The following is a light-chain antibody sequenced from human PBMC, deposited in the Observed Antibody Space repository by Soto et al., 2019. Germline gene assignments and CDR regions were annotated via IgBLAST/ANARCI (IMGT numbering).Light chain of an antibody. CDR2: GAS. Sequence: EIVMTQSPATLSVSPGERATLSCRASQSVRSNLAWYQQKPGQAPRLLIYGASTRATGIPARFSGSGSGTEFTLTISSLQSEDFAVYYCQQYNNWTPEVTFGGGTKVEIK. CDR1: QSVRSN. V-gene: IGKV3-15*01. CDR3: QQYNNWTPEVT. J-gene: IGKJ4*01.